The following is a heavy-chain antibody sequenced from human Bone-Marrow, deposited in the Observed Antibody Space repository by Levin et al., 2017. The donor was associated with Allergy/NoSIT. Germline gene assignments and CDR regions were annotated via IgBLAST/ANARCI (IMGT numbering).Heavy chain of an antibody. CDR3: AKGVPDV. CDR2: ISWDGSST. Sequence: PGESLKISCAASGFTFDDYSMHWVRQAPGKGLEWLSMISWDGSSTYYADSVKGRFTISRDNTKNFLYLQMNSLTTDDTALYYCAKGVPDVWGKGTTVSVSS. V-gene: IGHV3-43*01. J-gene: IGHJ6*04. CDR1: GFTFDDYS.